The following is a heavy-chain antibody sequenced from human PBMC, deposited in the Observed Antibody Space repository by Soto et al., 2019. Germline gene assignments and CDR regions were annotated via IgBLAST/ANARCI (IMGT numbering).Heavy chain of an antibody. V-gene: IGHV4-39*01. D-gene: IGHD6-19*01. CDR2: IQYGGTT. CDR3: ARLGSSGWYQGSYFDY. CDR1: GGSITRNNHF. Sequence: QLQLQESGPGLVKASETLSLTCTVSGGSITRNNHFWGWIRQSPGKVLEWIGSIQYGGTTNYNPSLKRRVIMSAETSKNQFSLMMNSVTAADTAVYYCARLGSSGWYQGSYFDYWGQGTLVTVSS. J-gene: IGHJ4*02.